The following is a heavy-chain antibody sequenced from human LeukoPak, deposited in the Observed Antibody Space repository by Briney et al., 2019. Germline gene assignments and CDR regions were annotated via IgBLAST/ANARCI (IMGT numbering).Heavy chain of an antibody. CDR1: GGTFSSYA. D-gene: IGHD2-21*01. CDR3: ARDSPNEAILWWSIDY. Sequence: VASVKVSCKASGGTFSSYAISWVRQAPGQGLEWMGGIIPIFGTANYAQKFQGRVTITADKSTSTAYMELSSLRSEDTAVYYCARDSPNEAILWWSIDYWGQGTLVTVSS. CDR2: IIPIFGTA. V-gene: IGHV1-69*06. J-gene: IGHJ4*02.